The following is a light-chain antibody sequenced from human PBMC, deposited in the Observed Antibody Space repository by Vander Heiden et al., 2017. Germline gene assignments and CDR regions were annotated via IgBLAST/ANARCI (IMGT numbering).Light chain of an antibody. CDR1: QSVRSSH. V-gene: IGKV3-20*01. J-gene: IGKJ2*01. Sequence: EIVLTQSPGTLSLSPGERATLSCRASQSVRSSHLAWYQQKPGQAPRLLIYGTSSRATGIPDRFSGSGSGTDFTLTISRLEPEDFAVYYCQQDDSPPRTFGQGTKMENK. CDR3: QQDDSPPRT. CDR2: GTS.